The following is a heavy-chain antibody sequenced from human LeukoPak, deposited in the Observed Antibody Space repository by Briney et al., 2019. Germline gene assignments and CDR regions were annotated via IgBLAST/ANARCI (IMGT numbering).Heavy chain of an antibody. J-gene: IGHJ5*01. CDR1: GYTFTGYY. CDR2: INPNSGGT. CDR3: ARGESSYCSGGCYFAS. D-gene: IGHD2-21*02. Sequence: ASVKVSCKASGYTFTGYYMHWVRQAPGQGLEWMGWINPNSGGTNYAQKFQGRVTMTRDTSISTAYIELSRLRSDDTAMYYCARGESSYCSGGCYFASWGQGTLVTISS. V-gene: IGHV1-2*02.